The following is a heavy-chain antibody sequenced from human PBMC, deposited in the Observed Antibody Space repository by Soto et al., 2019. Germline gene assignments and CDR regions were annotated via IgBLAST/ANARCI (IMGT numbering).Heavy chain of an antibody. J-gene: IGHJ3*02. CDR1: GFTFSSYS. Sequence: GGSLRLSCAASGFTFSSYSMNWVRQAPGKGLEWVSYISSSSSTIYYADSVKGRFTISRHNAKNSLYLQMNSLRAEDTAVYYCARGYCSGGSCYPPDAFDIWGQGTMVTVSS. D-gene: IGHD2-15*01. CDR2: ISSSSSTI. V-gene: IGHV3-48*04. CDR3: ARGYCSGGSCYPPDAFDI.